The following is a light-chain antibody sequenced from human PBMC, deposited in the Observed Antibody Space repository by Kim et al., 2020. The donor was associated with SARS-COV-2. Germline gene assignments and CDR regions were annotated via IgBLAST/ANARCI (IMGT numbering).Light chain of an antibody. CDR2: GAS. V-gene: IGKV3-20*01. Sequence: SPGERATLSCRASQRVSRSYLAWYQQKPGQAPRLLIYGASSRATGIPDRFSGSGSGTDFTLTISRLEPEDFAVYYCQQYGNSPRTFGQGTKVDIK. CDR3: QQYGNSPRT. J-gene: IGKJ1*01. CDR1: QRVSRSY.